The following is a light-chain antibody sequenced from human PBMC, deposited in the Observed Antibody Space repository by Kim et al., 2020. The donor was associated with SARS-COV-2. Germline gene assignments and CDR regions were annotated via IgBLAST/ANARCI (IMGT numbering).Light chain of an antibody. Sequence: EIVLTQSPGTLSLSPGERATLSCRASQSVKSNYLAWYQQRPGQAPRLLIYTASNRATGIPDRFSGSGSGAHFTLTISRLEPEDFAVYYCQQYGSSHTFGQGTKLEI. J-gene: IGKJ2*01. V-gene: IGKV3-20*01. CDR2: TAS. CDR1: QSVKSNY. CDR3: QQYGSSHT.